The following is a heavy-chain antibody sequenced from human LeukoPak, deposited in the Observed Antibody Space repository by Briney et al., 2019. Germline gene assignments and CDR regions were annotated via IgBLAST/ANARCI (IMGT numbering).Heavy chain of an antibody. V-gene: IGHV3-23*01. CDR1: GFTFSSYA. Sequence: EPGGSLRLSCAASGFTFSSYAMSWVRQAPGKGLEWVSAISGSGGSTYYADSVKGRFTISRDNSKNTLYLQMNSLRAEDTAVYHCAKPYHSSGYSYGYDGFDYWGQGTLVTVSS. CDR3: AKPYHSSGYSYGYDGFDY. CDR2: ISGSGGST. J-gene: IGHJ4*02. D-gene: IGHD5-18*01.